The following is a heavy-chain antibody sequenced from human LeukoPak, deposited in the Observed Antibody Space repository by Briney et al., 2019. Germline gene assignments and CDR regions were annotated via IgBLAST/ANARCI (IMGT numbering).Heavy chain of an antibody. J-gene: IGHJ3*02. CDR2: INHSGST. CDR3: ARGKRVWETKSGAFDI. V-gene: IGHV4-34*01. D-gene: IGHD1-26*01. Sequence: SETLSLTCAVYGGSFSGCYWSWIRQPPGKGLEWIGEINHSGSTNYNPSLKSRVTISVDTSKNQFSLKLSSVTAADTAVYYCARGKRVWETKSGAFDIWGQGTMVTVSS. CDR1: GGSFSGCY.